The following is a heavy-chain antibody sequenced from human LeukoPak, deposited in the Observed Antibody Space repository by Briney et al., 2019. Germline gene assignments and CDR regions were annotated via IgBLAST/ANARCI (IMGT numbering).Heavy chain of an antibody. J-gene: IGHJ5*02. Sequence: PSETLSLTCTVSGSSISSSSYYWGWIRQPPGKGLEWIGSIYYSGSTYYNPSLKSRVTISVDTSKNQFSLKLSSVTAADTAVYYCARHDSGSWLVIGFDPWGQGTLVTVSS. D-gene: IGHD6-13*01. V-gene: IGHV4-39*01. CDR3: ARHDSGSWLVIGFDP. CDR2: IYYSGST. CDR1: GSSISSSSYY.